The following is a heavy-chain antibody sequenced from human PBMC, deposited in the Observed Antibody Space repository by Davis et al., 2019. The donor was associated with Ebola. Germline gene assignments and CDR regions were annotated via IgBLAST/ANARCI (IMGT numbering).Heavy chain of an antibody. Sequence: GESLKISCAVSGFTVSSNYMSWVRQAPGKGLEWVSVIYGGGSTYYADSVKGRFTISRDNSKNTLYLQMNSLSAEDTAVYYCARGRGDCRSTSCYIDYWGQGTLVTVSS. D-gene: IGHD2-2*02. CDR2: IYGGGST. V-gene: IGHV3-53*01. J-gene: IGHJ4*02. CDR1: GFTVSSNY. CDR3: ARGRGDCRSTSCYIDY.